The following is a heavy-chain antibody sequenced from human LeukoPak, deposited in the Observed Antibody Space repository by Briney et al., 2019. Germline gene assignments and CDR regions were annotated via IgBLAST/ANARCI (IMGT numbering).Heavy chain of an antibody. Sequence: SETLSLTCTVSGGSISSYYWSWLRQPPGKGLEWIGYIYYSGSTNYNPSLKSRVTISVDTSKNQFSLKLRSVTAAKTGVYYYVRSTLTTHGMDVWGQGTTVTVSS. D-gene: IGHD4-17*01. V-gene: IGHV4-59*01. CDR3: VRSTLTTHGMDV. J-gene: IGHJ6*02. CDR2: IYYSGST. CDR1: GGSISSYY.